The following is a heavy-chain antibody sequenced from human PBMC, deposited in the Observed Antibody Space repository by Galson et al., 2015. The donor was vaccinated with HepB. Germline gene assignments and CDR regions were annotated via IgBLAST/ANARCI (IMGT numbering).Heavy chain of an antibody. J-gene: IGHJ3*02. CDR2: FDPEDGET. V-gene: IGHV1-24*01. D-gene: IGHD1/OR15-1a*01. Sequence: SVKVSCKVSGYTLTELSMHWVRQAPGKGLEWMGGFDPEDGETIYAQKFQGRVTMTEDTSTDTAYMELSSLRSEDTAVYYCATDSGGTRHYDAFDIWGQGTMVTVSS. CDR3: ATDSGGTRHYDAFDI. CDR1: GYTLTELS.